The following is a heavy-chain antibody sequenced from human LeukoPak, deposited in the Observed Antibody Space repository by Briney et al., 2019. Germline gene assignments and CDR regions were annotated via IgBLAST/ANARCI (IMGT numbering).Heavy chain of an antibody. D-gene: IGHD6-13*01. CDR3: ARARVPIAAAGTGWFDP. V-gene: IGHV4-30-2*01. CDR1: GGSISRGGYS. Sequence: PSQTLSLTCAVSGGSISRGGYSWSCIRQPPGKGLEWIGYIYHSGSTYYNPSLKSRVTISVDRSKTQFSLKLSPVTAADTAVYYCARARVPIAAAGTGWFDPWGQGNLVTVSS. J-gene: IGHJ5*02. CDR2: IYHSGST.